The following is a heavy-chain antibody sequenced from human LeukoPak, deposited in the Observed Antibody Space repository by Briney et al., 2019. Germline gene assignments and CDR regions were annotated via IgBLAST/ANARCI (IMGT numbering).Heavy chain of an antibody. CDR3: AKDIGPLTYHYDTSGYSGAFDY. V-gene: IGHV3-9*01. J-gene: IGHJ4*02. Sequence: GGSLRLSCAASGFKFDNYAMHWVRRAPGKGLVWVSSISWNSDIIAYADSVKGRFTISRDNAKNSLYLQMNSLKAEDTDLYYCAKDIGPLTYHYDTSGYSGAFDYWGQGTLVTVSS. CDR1: GFKFDNYA. CDR2: ISWNSDII. D-gene: IGHD3-22*01.